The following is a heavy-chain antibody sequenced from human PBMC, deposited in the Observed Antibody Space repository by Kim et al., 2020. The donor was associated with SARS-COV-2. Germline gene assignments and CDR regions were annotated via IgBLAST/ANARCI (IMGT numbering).Heavy chain of an antibody. Sequence: SETLSLTCAVYGGSFSGYYWSWIRQPPGKGLEWIGEINHSGSTNYNPSLKSRVTISVDTSKNQFSLKLSSVTAADTAVYYCASRSSGSYYPPYYYGMDVWAKGPRSPSP. CDR2: INHSGST. D-gene: IGHD3-10*01. V-gene: IGHV4-34*01. CDR3: ASRSSGSYYPPYYYGMDV. CDR1: GGSFSGYY. J-gene: IGHJ6*02.